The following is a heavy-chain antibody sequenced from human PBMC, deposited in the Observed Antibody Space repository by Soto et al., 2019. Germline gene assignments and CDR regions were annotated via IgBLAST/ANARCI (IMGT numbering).Heavy chain of an antibody. CDR2: IYHSGST. Sequence: SETLSLTXAVSGYSISGGYYWGWIRQPPGKGLEWIGSIYHSGSTYYNPSLKSRVTISVDTSKNHFSLKLSSVTAADTAVYYCARGRPTLTTSHFDYWGQGTLVTV. CDR1: GYSISGGYY. D-gene: IGHD4-17*01. CDR3: ARGRPTLTTSHFDY. V-gene: IGHV4-38-2*01. J-gene: IGHJ4*02.